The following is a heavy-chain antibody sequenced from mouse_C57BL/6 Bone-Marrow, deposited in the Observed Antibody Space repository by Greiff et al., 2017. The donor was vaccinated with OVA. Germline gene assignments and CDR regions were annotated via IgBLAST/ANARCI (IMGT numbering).Heavy chain of an antibody. V-gene: IGHV3-6*01. CDR3: ARRGDSSWFAY. CDR2: ISYDGSN. Sequence: DVQLVESGPGLVKPSQSLSLTCSVTGYSITSGYYWNWIRQFPGNKLEWMGYISYDGSNNYNPSLKNRISITRDTSKNQFFLKLNSVTTEDTATYYCARRGDSSWFAYWGQGTLVTVSA. J-gene: IGHJ3*01. CDR1: GYSITSGYY.